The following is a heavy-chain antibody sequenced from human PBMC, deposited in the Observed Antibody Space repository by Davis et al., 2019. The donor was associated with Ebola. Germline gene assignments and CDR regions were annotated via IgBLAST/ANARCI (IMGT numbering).Heavy chain of an antibody. CDR1: GYSFTSYW. CDR2: IYPGDSDT. J-gene: IGHJ6*04. CDR3: ARYAARELNTAILYYYGMDV. D-gene: IGHD5-18*01. V-gene: IGHV5-51*01. Sequence: GESLKISCKASGYSFTSYWIGWVRQMPGKGLEWMGTIYPGDSDTRYSPSFQGQVTMSADKSISTAYLQWSSLKASDTAMYYCARYAARELNTAILYYYGMDVWGKGTTVTVSS.